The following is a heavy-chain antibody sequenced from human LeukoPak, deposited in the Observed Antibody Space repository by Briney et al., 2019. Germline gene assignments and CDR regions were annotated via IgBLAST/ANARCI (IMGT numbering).Heavy chain of an antibody. J-gene: IGHJ4*02. CDR1: GGSISSSSYY. CDR3: ARYYGGNSDFDY. Sequence: PSETLSLTCTVSGGSISSSSYYWSWIRQPPGKGLEWIGYIYYSGSTNYNPSLKSRVTISVDTSKNQFSLKLSSVTAADTAVYYCARYYGGNSDFDYWGQGTLVTVSS. CDR2: IYYSGST. D-gene: IGHD4-23*01. V-gene: IGHV4-61*05.